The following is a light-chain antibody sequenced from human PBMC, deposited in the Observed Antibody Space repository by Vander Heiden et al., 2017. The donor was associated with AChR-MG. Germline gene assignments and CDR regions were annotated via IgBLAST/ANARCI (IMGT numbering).Light chain of an antibody. J-gene: IGLJ2*01. Sequence: VSGSPGQSIPISCTGTSSDVGGYNYVSWYQQHPGKAPKLMIYEVSNRPSGVSNRFSGSKSGNTASLTISGLQAEDEADYYCSSYTSSSTLVFGGGTKLTVL. CDR2: EVS. CDR3: SSYTSSSTLV. V-gene: IGLV2-14*01. CDR1: SSDVGGYNY.